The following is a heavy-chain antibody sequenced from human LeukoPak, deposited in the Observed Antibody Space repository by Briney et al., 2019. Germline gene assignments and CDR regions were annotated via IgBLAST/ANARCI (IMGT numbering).Heavy chain of an antibody. V-gene: IGHV4-59*01. CDR2: IYYTGST. CDR1: GGSISTYY. Sequence: PSETLSLTCTVSGGSISTYYWSWIRQPPGKGLEWIGYIYYTGSTSYNPSLKSRVTMSLDASKNQFSLELNSVTPADTAVYYCALAEDWFDPWGQGTLVTVSS. CDR3: ALAEDWFDP. J-gene: IGHJ5*02.